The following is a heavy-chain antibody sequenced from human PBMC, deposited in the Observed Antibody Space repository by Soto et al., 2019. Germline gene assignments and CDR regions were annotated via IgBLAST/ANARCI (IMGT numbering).Heavy chain of an antibody. V-gene: IGHV1-3*01. CDR1: GYTFTSYA. D-gene: IGHD3-9*01. J-gene: IGHJ6*02. Sequence: GASVKVSCKASGYTFTSYAMHWVRQAPGQRLEWMGWINAGNGNTKYSQKFQGRVTITRDTSASTAYMELSSLRSEDTAVYYCARDEDRLRYFDWLLDGYYYYYGMDVWGQGTTVTVSS. CDR3: ARDEDRLRYFDWLLDGYYYYYGMDV. CDR2: INAGNGNT.